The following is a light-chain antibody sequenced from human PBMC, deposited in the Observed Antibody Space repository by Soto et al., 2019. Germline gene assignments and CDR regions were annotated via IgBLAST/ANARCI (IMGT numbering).Light chain of an antibody. CDR1: QTISSW. Sequence: DIQMTQSPSTLSGSVGDRVTITCRASQTISSWLAWYQQKPGKAPKLLIYAASTLQSGVPSRFSGSGSGTDFTLTISCLQSEDFATYYCQQYYSYPITFGQGTRLETK. CDR3: QQYYSYPIT. V-gene: IGKV1-5*01. J-gene: IGKJ5*01. CDR2: AAS.